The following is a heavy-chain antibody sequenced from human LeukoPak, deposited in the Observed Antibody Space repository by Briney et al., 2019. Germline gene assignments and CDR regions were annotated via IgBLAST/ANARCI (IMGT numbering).Heavy chain of an antibody. CDR2: ISGDGGST. CDR1: GFAFSNYA. V-gene: IGHV3-23*01. J-gene: IGHJ4*02. Sequence: PGGSLRLSCAASGFAFSNYAMAWVRQSPGRGLEWVSSISGDGGSTYYAASVKGRFTISRDSSKNTLSLQMSSLRVDDSALYFCARSARASSTWSRERFDTWGQGSLVTVSS. CDR3: ARSARASSTWSRERFDT. D-gene: IGHD6-13*01.